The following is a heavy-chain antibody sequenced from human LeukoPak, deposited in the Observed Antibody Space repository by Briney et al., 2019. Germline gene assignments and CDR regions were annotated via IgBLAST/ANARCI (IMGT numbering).Heavy chain of an antibody. V-gene: IGHV6-1*01. J-gene: IGHJ6*03. CDR1: GDSVSINSAA. CDR3: ARHIGGRYYYYYMDV. CDR2: TYYRSKWYN. Sequence: SQTLSLTFALSGDSVSINSAAWNWIRQSPSRGLEWLGRTYYRSKWYNDYAVSVKSRITINPDTSKNQFSLKLSSVTAADTAVYYCARHIGGRYYYYYMDVWGKGTTVTISS. D-gene: IGHD2-21*01.